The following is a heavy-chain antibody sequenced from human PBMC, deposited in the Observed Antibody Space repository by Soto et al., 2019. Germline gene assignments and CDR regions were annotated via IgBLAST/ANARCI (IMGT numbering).Heavy chain of an antibody. CDR2: IKHDGSNK. J-gene: IGHJ4*02. D-gene: IGHD1-26*01. CDR3: AKDNISGGSWPYYFDY. Sequence: GGSLRLSCAVSGFTFSSYWMSWVRQAPGKGLEWVANIKHDGSNKYYADSVKGRFTISRDDSKNTLYLQMNSLRAEDTAVYYCAKDNISGGSWPYYFDYCGQGTLVTVSS. V-gene: IGHV3-7*01. CDR1: GFTFSSYW.